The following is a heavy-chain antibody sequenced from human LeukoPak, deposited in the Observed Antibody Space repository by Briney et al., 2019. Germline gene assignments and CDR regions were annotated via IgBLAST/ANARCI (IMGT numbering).Heavy chain of an antibody. CDR3: ARGRYNSKADFDY. J-gene: IGHJ4*02. CDR2: IHSSGNI. V-gene: IGHV4-39*07. CDR1: GDSISSSDYY. D-gene: IGHD3-16*02. Sequence: SETLSLTCTVSGDSISSSDYYWGWIRQPPGKGLEWIGSIHSSGNIYYNPSLKSRVTISLDTSNNQFSLRLFSVSAADTAVYYCARGRYNSKADFDYWGQGTLVTVSS.